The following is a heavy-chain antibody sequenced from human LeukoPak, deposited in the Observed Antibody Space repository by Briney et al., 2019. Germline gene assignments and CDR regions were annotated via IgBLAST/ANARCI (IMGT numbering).Heavy chain of an antibody. J-gene: IGHJ3*02. CDR3: AREIMYYYDSSGYSRDAFDI. D-gene: IGHD3-22*01. V-gene: IGHV1-46*01. CDR2: INPSGGST. Sequence: ASVKVSWKASGYTFTSYYMHWVRQAPGQGLEWMGIINPSGGSTSYAQKFQGRVTMTRDTSTSTVYMELSSLRSEDTAVYYCAREIMYYYDSSGYSRDAFDIWGQGTMVTVPS. CDR1: GYTFTSYY.